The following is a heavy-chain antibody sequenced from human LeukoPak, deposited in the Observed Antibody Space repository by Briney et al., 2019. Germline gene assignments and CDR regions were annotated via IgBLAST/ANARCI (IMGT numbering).Heavy chain of an antibody. CDR2: IIPIFGTA. V-gene: IGHV1-69*13. J-gene: IGHJ4*02. CDR1: GGTFSSYA. D-gene: IGHD2-21*02. Sequence: SVKASCKASGGTFSSYAISWVRQAPGQGLEWMGGIIPIFGTANYAQKFQGRVTITADESTSTAYMELSSLRSEDTAVYYCARDPCGGDCYFDYWGQGTLVTVSS. CDR3: ARDPCGGDCYFDY.